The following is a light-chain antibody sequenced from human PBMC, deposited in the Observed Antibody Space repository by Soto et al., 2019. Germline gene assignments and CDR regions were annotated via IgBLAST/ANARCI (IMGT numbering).Light chain of an antibody. CDR2: SNN. CDR3: ATWDESLNGYL. J-gene: IGLJ1*01. CDR1: SSNIGSNA. V-gene: IGLV1-44*01. Sequence: QSVLTQPPSASGSPGQRVTISCSGNSSNIGSNAVNWYQQLPGTAPTLLIYSNNERPSGVPDRFSGSKSGTSASLAISGLQSEDEADYYCATWDESLNGYLFGTGTKVTVL.